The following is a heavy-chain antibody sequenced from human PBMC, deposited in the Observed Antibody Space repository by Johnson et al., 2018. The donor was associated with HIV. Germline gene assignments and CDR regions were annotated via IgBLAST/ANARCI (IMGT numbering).Heavy chain of an antibody. D-gene: IGHD2-2*01. CDR3: ARGIQPDAFDI. J-gene: IGHJ3*02. V-gene: IGHV3-66*01. Sequence: VQLVESGGGLVQPGGSLRLSCAASGFTVSSNYMSCVRQAPGKGLEWVSVIYSGGSTYYADSVKGRFTISRDNSKNTLYVQMNSLRAEDTAVYYCARGIQPDAFDIWGQGTIVTVSS. CDR1: GFTVSSNY. CDR2: IYSGGST.